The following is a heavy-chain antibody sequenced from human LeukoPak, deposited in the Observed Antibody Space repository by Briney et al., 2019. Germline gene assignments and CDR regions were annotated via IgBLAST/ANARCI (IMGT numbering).Heavy chain of an antibody. CDR1: EFSVGSNY. D-gene: IGHD1-7*01. CDR3: AKNAEREKHFTPKRYKWNSYFDY. V-gene: IGHV3-23*01. Sequence: PGGSLRLSCAASEFSVGSNYMTWVRQAPGKGLEWVSVMSGSGGSTYYADSVKGRFTISRDNSKNTLYLQMNSLRAEDTAVYYCAKNAEREKHFTPKRYKWNSYFDYWGQGTLVTVSS. J-gene: IGHJ4*02. CDR2: MSGSGGST.